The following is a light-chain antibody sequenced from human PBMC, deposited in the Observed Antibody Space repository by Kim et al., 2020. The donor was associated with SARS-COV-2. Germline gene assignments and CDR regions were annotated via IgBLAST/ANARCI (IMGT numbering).Light chain of an antibody. J-gene: IGKJ4*01. CDR2: DTY. V-gene: IGKV3-11*01. CDR1: QSVSSH. Sequence: LYPGDRATLSCRASQSVSSHLAWYQQRFGQAPRLLIYDTYNRATGIPARFSGSGSGTDFTLTINSLEPEDFAMYYCQQGTNRPLTFGGGTKVDIK. CDR3: QQGTNRPLT.